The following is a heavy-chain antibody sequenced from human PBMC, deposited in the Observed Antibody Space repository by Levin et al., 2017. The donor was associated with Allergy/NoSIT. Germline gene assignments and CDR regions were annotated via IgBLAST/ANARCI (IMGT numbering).Heavy chain of an antibody. CDR2: IIPIFGTA. J-gene: IGHJ4*02. V-gene: IGHV1-69*06. D-gene: IGHD5-12*01. CDR1: GGTFSSYA. Sequence: SVKVSCKASGGTFSSYAISWVRQAPGQGLEWMGGIIPIFGTANYAQKFQGRVTITADKSTSTAYMELSSLRSEDTAVYYCARDRYSGHGDPFDYWGQGTLVTVSS. CDR3: ARDRYSGHGDPFDY.